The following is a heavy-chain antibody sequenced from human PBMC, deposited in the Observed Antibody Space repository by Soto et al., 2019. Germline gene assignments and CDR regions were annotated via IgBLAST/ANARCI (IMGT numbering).Heavy chain of an antibody. CDR1: RYTFTSYD. V-gene: IGHV1-2*02. Sequence: ASVKVSCNAARYTFTSYDIFWVRQSPGQGLEWMGLIKTSSGDTHYAQNFQGRVTMTRDTSISTAYMELNNLVSDDTAVYYCARRSSIYLNEVIYYXWGQGTLFTVSX. D-gene: IGHD2-2*01. CDR3: ARRSSIYLNEVIYYX. J-gene: IGHJ5*02. CDR2: IKTSSGDT.